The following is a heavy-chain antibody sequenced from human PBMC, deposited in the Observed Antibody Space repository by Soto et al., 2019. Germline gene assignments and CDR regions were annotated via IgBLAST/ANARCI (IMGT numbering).Heavy chain of an antibody. Sequence: EMHLVESGGGLVQPGRSLTISCAASGFTFENYAMHWVRQTPGKGVEWVSGISWNSGNIIYADSVKGRFTISRDNAKNSLYLQMNSLRPEDTAVYYCAKMVTWDSSGYYQGGFDCWGQGTLVTVSS. CDR2: ISWNSGNI. J-gene: IGHJ4*02. CDR1: GFTFENYA. V-gene: IGHV3-9*01. CDR3: AKMVTWDSSGYYQGGFDC. D-gene: IGHD3-22*01.